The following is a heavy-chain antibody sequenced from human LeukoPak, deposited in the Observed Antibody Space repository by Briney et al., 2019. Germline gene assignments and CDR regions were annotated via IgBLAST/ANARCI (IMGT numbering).Heavy chain of an antibody. CDR1: GFTFSSYT. V-gene: IGHV3-64D*09. Sequence: GGSLRLSCSASGFTFSSYTMHWVRQAPGKGLEYVSAISSNGGSTYYADSVKGRFTISRDNSKNTLYLQMSSLRAEDTAVYYCVKADYYDTSNYYYRYFQYWGQGTQVTVSS. CDR3: VKADYYDTSNYYYRYFQY. D-gene: IGHD3-22*01. J-gene: IGHJ1*01. CDR2: ISSNGGST.